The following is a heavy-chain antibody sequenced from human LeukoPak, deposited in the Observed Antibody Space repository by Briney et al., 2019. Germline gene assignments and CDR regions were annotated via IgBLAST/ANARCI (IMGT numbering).Heavy chain of an antibody. CDR1: GYTFTSYG. Sequence: ASVKVSCKASGYTFTSYGISWVRQAPGQGLEWMGWISAYNGNTNYAQKLQGRVTMTTDTSTSTAYMELRGLRSDDTAMYYCARDVGITVADSFDPWGQGTLVTVSS. CDR2: ISAYNGNT. D-gene: IGHD6-19*01. V-gene: IGHV1-18*01. J-gene: IGHJ5*02. CDR3: ARDVGITVADSFDP.